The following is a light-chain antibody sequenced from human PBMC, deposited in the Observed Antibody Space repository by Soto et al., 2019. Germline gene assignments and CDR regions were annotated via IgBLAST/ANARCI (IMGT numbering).Light chain of an antibody. CDR1: QTISSW. J-gene: IGKJ1*01. CDR3: QQYNKWPWT. CDR2: KAS. V-gene: IGKV1-5*03. Sequence: DIQMTQSPSTLSGSVGDRVTITCRASQTISSWLAWYQQKPGKAPKLLIYKASTLKSGVPSRFSGSGSGTEFTLTISSLQPDDFAVYYCQQYNKWPWTFGQGTKVDIK.